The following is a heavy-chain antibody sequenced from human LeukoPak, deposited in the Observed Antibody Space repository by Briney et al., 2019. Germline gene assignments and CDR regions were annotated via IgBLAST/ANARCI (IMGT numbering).Heavy chain of an antibody. CDR2: IYYSGST. V-gene: IGHV4-61*01. J-gene: IGHJ4*02. CDR3: ARDGDY. Sequence: PSETLCLTCTVSGGSVSSGNYHWSWIRQPPGKGLEWIGYIYYSGSTNYNPSLKSRVTISADTSKNQFSLKLSSVTAADTAVYYCARDGDYWGQETRVTVSS. CDR1: GGSVSSGNYH.